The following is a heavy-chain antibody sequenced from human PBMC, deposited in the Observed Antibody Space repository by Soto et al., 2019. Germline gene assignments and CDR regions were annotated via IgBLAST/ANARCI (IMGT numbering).Heavy chain of an antibody. CDR1: GFSFSSHW. V-gene: IGHV3-74*03. CDR2: INSDGSDT. Sequence: DVQLVESGGGSAQPGGSLTLSCEASGFSFSSHWMHWVRQAPGRGLMWVSRINSDGSDTMYADSVKGRFTISRDNAKNTVSVHMNGLNADETGLYYFRSSEGFAARNEVAFGGQGAMVTISS. CDR3: RSSEGFAARNEVAF. J-gene: IGHJ3*01. D-gene: IGHD2-15*01.